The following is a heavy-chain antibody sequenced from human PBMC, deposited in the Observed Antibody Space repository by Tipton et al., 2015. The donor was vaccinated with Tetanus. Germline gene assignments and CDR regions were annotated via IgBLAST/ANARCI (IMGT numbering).Heavy chain of an antibody. CDR2: IFASGST. J-gene: IGHJ3*01. Sequence: TLSLTCTVSGGSIRSGGYYWTWIRQPPGKGLEWISYIFASGSTNYNPALKSRVTISMDTSKNQISLNLTSVTAADTAVYFCARRSYCTSTRCFDAFDLWGPGTRVTVSS. CDR1: GGSIRSGGYY. V-gene: IGHV4-61*08. CDR3: ARRSYCTSTRCFDAFDL. D-gene: IGHD2-8*01.